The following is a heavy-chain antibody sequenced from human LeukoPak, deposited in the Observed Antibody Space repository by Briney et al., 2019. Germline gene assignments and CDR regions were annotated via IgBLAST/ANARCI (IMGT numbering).Heavy chain of an antibody. V-gene: IGHV4-34*01. CDR1: GGSFSGYY. Sequence: SETLSLTCAVYGGSFSGYYWSWIRQPPGKGLEWIGEINHSGSTNYNPSLKSRVTISVDTSKNQFSLKLSSVTAADTAVYYCARGRIAARGGDAFDIWGQGTMVTVSS. J-gene: IGHJ3*02. D-gene: IGHD6-6*01. CDR3: ARGRIAARGGDAFDI. CDR2: INHSGST.